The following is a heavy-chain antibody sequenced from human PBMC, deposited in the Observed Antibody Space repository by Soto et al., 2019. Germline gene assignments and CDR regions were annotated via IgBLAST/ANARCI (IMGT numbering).Heavy chain of an antibody. Sequence: ANLPLTCADCGYSISSVDHWGWRRQPPGKGLEWIGSIFHSGSAYYNPSLKSRVTISVDTSKNQFSLRLSSVTAADTAVYYCARDTGSGLDYFDYWGQGTLVTGSS. CDR2: IFHSGSA. CDR1: GYSISSVDH. D-gene: IGHD6-19*01. CDR3: ARDTGSGLDYFDY. V-gene: IGHV4-38-2*02. J-gene: IGHJ4*02.